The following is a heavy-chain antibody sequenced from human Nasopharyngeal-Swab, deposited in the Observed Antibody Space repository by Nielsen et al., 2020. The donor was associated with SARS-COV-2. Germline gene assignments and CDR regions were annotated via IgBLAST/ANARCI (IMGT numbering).Heavy chain of an antibody. J-gene: IGHJ4*02. CDR3: ARVGSFPNYFDY. CDR2: ISAGGDT. Sequence: CYAACWFTVSFNYMSLVRPAPGEGLEWVSVISAGGDTYYVDSVKGRFTISRDNTKNTLYLQMNVLRAEDTAVYYCARVGSFPNYFDYWGPGTLVTVSS. CDR1: WFTVSFNY. D-gene: IGHD2/OR15-2a*01. V-gene: IGHV3-53*01.